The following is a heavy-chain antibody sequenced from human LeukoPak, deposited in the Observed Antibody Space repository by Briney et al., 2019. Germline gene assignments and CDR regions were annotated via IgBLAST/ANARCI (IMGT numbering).Heavy chain of an antibody. J-gene: IGHJ4*02. D-gene: IGHD2-15*01. V-gene: IGHV3-23*01. CDR1: GFTFSSYA. CDR2: ISGCGGST. Sequence: GGSLRLSCAASGFTFSSYAMSWVRQAPGKGLEWVSAISGCGGSTYYADSVKGRFTISRDNSKNTLYLQMNSLRAEDTAVYYCAKDPQYCSGGSCYSYWGQGTLVTVSS. CDR3: AKDPQYCSGGSCYSY.